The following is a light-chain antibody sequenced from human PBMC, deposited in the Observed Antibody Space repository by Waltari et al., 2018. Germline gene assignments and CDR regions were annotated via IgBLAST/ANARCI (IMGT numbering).Light chain of an antibody. V-gene: IGKV3-11*01. CDR2: DAS. CDR3: QQYYRRRT. Sequence: EIVLTQSPATLSLSPGERATLSCRASQSVSGYLAWYQQKPGQAPRLLIYDASNRATGIPARFSGSGSGTDFTLTISSLQAEDVAVYYCQQYYRRRTFGQGTKVEIK. CDR1: QSVSGY. J-gene: IGKJ1*01.